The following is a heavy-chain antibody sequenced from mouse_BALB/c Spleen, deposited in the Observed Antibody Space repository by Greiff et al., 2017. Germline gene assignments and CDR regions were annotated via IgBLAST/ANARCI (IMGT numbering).Heavy chain of an antibody. CDR2: ISYSGST. V-gene: IGHV3-2*02. Sequence: EVHLVESGPGLVKPSQSLSLTCTVTGYSITSDYAWNWIRQFPGNKLEWMGYISYSGSTSYNPSLKSRISITRDTSKNQFFLQLNSVTTEDTATYYCARSGPGSLDYWGQGTSVTVSS. CDR1: GYSITSDYA. J-gene: IGHJ4*01. D-gene: IGHD1-1*01. CDR3: ARSGPGSLDY.